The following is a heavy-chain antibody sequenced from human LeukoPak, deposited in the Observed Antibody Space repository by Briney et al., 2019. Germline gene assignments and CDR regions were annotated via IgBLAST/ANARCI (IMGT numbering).Heavy chain of an antibody. CDR2: IQEDGKKE. D-gene: IGHD6-13*01. CDR3: ARFIAAPYYFDY. V-gene: IGHV3-7*01. J-gene: IGHJ4*02. Sequence: PGGSPRLSCEASGFTFTKFWMSWVRQAPGKGLEWVANIQEDGKKENYVDSVRGRFTISRDNAKNSIYLQMNSLRVEDTAVYYCARFIAAPYYFDYWGRGTLVTVSS. CDR1: GFTFTKFW.